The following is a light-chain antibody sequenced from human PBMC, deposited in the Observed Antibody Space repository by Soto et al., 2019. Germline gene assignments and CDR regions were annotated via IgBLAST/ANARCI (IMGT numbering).Light chain of an antibody. CDR3: ISYTSSSTWV. Sequence: QSVLTQPASVSGSPGQSITISCTGTSSDVGGYNYVSWYQQHPGIAPKLMIYEVSNRPSGVSDRFSGSRSGNTASLTISGLQAEDESDYYCISYTSSSTWVFGGGTKLTVL. CDR1: SSDVGGYNY. J-gene: IGLJ3*02. V-gene: IGLV2-14*01. CDR2: EVS.